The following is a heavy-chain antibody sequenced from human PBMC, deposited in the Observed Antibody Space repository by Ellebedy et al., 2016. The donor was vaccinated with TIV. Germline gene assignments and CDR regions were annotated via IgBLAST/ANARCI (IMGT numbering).Heavy chain of an antibody. CDR2: IFGSGGGI. J-gene: IGHJ4*02. V-gene: IGHV3-23*01. CDR3: AKDRTSGDGYWVFDQ. Sequence: GESLKISCAASGFTFSRYAMSWVRQAPGKGLEWVSGIFGSGGGISYADSVKGRFTISRDNSKSMVHLQMNSLRPEDTAVYCAKDRTSGDGYWVFDQWGQGTLVTVSS. D-gene: IGHD5-18*01. CDR1: GFTFSRYA.